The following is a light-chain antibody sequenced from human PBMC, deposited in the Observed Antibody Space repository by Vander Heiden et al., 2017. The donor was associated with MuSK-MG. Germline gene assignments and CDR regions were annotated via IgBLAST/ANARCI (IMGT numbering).Light chain of an antibody. J-gene: IGKJ4*01. CDR2: DAS. CDR3: QQRSDWLT. Sequence: EIVLTQSPATLSLSPGARAALSCRASQSVSTYLAGYQQKPGQAPRLLIYDASNRATCIPARFSGSGSGTEFTLTISSLGPEDFAVYYCQQRSDWLTFGGGTRVEIK. CDR1: QSVSTY. V-gene: IGKV3-11*01.